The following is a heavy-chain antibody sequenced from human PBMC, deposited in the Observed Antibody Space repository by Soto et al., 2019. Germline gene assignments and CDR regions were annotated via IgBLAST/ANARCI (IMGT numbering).Heavy chain of an antibody. D-gene: IGHD1-1*01. J-gene: IGHJ4*02. V-gene: IGHV2-5*02. CDR3: AHIAVLHGNLNRGYFHF. Sequence: QITLKESGPPRVKPTQTLTLTCTFSGFSLSTSGVGVGWIRQPPGKALERLALIYWDDDKRYSPPLKRRLTIPTATSKSLVVLTLTNMDPFDTATYSCAHIAVLHGNLNRGYFHFWGQGALVTVSS. CDR2: IYWDDDK. CDR1: GFSLSTSGVG.